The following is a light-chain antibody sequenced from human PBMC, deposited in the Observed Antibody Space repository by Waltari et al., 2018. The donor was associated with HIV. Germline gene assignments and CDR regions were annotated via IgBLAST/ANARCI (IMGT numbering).Light chain of an antibody. CDR3: QSYDSSLSSWI. V-gene: IGLV1-40*01. J-gene: IGLJ2*01. CDR2: GNT. CDR1: TSNIGAPFD. Sequence: QSVLTQPPSLSGAPGQRVTISCTGRTSNIGAPFDVHWYPQFPGTAPKLLIHGNTLRPSGVPDRFSASTSGSSASLAITGLHLEDEATYYCQSYDSSLSSWIFGGGTKLTVL.